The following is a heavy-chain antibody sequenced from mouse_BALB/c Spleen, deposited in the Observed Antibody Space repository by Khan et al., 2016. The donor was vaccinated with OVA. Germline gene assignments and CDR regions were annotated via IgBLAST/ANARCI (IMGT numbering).Heavy chain of an antibody. CDR1: GYTFTNYG. CDR3: ASGGYWYFEV. J-gene: IGHJ1*01. CDR2: INTYTGEP. V-gene: IGHV9-3-1*01. Sequence: QIQLVQSGPELKKPGETVKISCKASGYTFTNYGMNWVKQTPGKGLKWMGWINTYTGEPTYADDFKGRFAYSLDTSASTAYLQINNLKNGDSATYFCASGGYWYFEVWGAGTTVTVSS. D-gene: IGHD1-1*02.